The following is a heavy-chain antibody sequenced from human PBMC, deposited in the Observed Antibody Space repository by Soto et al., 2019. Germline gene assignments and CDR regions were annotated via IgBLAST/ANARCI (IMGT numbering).Heavy chain of an antibody. D-gene: IGHD2-2*01. V-gene: IGHV1-3*01. CDR1: GYTFTNYA. J-gene: IGHJ3*02. CDR3: ARGRWEIAVVPTPGLDGFDI. CDR2: INGDNANT. Sequence: QVQLVQSGAEVKEPGASVKVSCKAYGYTFTNYAMHWVRQAPGQRPEWMGWINGDNANTRYSQNFQDRVTIIRDTSASTAYMELSSLTFEDTAVYYCARGRWEIAVVPTPGLDGFDIWGQGTMVTVSS.